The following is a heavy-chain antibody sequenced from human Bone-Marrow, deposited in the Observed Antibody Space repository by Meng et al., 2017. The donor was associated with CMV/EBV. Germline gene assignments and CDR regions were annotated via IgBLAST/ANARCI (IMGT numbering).Heavy chain of an antibody. J-gene: IGHJ6*02. V-gene: IGHV1-69*13. CDR2: IIPMFGST. CDR1: GGNFNNYA. CDR3: ARRTYYDSSGYPGHYYYGMDV. D-gene: IGHD3-22*01. Sequence: SVKVSCKASGGNFNNYAFSWVRQAPGQGLEWMGGIIPMFGSTNYAQNFKGRVTITADESTNTAYMELISLRSEDTAVFYCARRTYYDSSGYPGHYYYGMDVWGQGTTVTVSS.